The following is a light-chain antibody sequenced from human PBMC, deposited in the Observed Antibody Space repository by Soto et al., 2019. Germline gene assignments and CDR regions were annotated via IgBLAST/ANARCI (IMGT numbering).Light chain of an antibody. CDR2: GAS. J-gene: IGKJ4*01. CDR1: QSVSSN. Sequence: VVTPSSAPPPSSSGGRAALSFSASQSVSSNLAWYQQKPGQAPRLLIYGASTRATGIPARFSGSGSGTEFTLTISSLQSEDFAVYYCQQYNNWLTFGRGTKVDI. V-gene: IGKV3-15*01. CDR3: QQYNNWLT.